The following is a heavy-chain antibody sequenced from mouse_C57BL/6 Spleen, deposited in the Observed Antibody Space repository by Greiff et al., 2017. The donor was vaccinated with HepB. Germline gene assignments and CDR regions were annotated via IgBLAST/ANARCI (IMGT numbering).Heavy chain of an antibody. D-gene: IGHD5-1*01. CDR3: ARGVRYDAMDY. J-gene: IGHJ4*01. V-gene: IGHV1-59*01. CDR1: GYTFTSYW. Sequence: QVQLQQPGAELVRPGTSVKLSCKASGYTFTSYWMHWVKQRPGQGLEWIGVIDPSDSYTNYNQKFKGKATLTVDTSSSTAYMQLSSLTSEDSAVYYCARGVRYDAMDYWGQGTSVTVSS. CDR2: IDPSDSYT.